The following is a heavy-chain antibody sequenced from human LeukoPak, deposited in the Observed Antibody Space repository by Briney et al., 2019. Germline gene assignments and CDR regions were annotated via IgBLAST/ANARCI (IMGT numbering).Heavy chain of an antibody. Sequence: GGSLRLSCAASGFTFSSYEMNWVRLAPGKGLEWVSYISSSGSTKYYADSVKGRFTISRDNAKNSLYLQMSSLRAEDMAVYYCARAPYSAYVAYWGQGTLVTVSS. V-gene: IGHV3-48*03. D-gene: IGHD5-12*01. CDR3: ARAPYSAYVAY. CDR1: GFTFSSYE. CDR2: ISSSGSTK. J-gene: IGHJ4*02.